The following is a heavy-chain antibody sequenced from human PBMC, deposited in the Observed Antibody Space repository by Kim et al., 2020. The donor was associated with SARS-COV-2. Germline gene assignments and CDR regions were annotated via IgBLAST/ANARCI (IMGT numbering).Heavy chain of an antibody. Sequence: NPPLKSRVTVSVDTSKNQFSRKLSSVTAADTAVYYCARGGGSGSWAFDIWGQGTMVTVSS. V-gene: IGHV4-59*09. D-gene: IGHD5-12*01. J-gene: IGHJ3*02. CDR3: ARGGGSGSWAFDI.